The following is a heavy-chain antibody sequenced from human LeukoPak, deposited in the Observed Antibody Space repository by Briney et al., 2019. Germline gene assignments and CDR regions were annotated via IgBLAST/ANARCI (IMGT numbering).Heavy chain of an antibody. V-gene: IGHV1-24*01. Sequence: ASVKVSCKVSGYTLTELSMHWVRQAPGEGLEWMGGFDPEDGETIYAQKFQGRVTMTEDTSTDTAYMELSSLRSEDTAVYYCATAKVAVAGYDYWGQGTLVTVSS. CDR3: ATAKVAVAGYDY. CDR2: FDPEDGET. D-gene: IGHD6-19*01. CDR1: GYTLTELS. J-gene: IGHJ4*02.